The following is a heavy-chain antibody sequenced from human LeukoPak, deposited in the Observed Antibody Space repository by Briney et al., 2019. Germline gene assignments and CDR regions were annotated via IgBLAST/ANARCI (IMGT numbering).Heavy chain of an antibody. D-gene: IGHD3-22*01. CDR2: ISSSSSTI. CDR1: GFTFSSYS. Sequence: AGGSLRLSCAASGFTFSSYSMNWVRQAPGKGLEWVSYISSSSSTIYYADSVKGRFTISRDNAKNSLYLQMNSLRAEDTAVYYCARGVMDYDSSGHIYYYYYYMDVWGKGTTVTVSS. J-gene: IGHJ6*03. V-gene: IGHV3-48*01. CDR3: ARGVMDYDSSGHIYYYYYYMDV.